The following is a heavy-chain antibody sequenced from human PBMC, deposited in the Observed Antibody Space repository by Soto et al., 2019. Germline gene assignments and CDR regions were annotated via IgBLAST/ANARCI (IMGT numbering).Heavy chain of an antibody. J-gene: IGHJ4*02. CDR1: GGSISSNNW. CDR3: VMNRDPFYFDS. CDR2: IYRKGNT. D-gene: IGHD2-21*02. V-gene: IGHV4-4*02. Sequence: QVRLQESGPGLVRPSGTLSLTCAVSGGSISSNNWWSWIRQPPGQGLEWIGDIYRKGNTNYNPSLKSRVTISVVKAKNQFSLKLNSVTAADTAIYYCVMNRDPFYFDSWGQGILVAVSS.